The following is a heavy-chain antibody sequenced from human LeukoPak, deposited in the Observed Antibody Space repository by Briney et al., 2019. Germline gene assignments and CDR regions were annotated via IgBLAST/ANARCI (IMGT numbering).Heavy chain of an antibody. Sequence: PGGSLRLSCAASGFTFSSYAMSWVRQAPGKGLEWVSAISGSGGSTYYADSVKGRCTISRDNSKNTLYLQMNSLRAEDTAVYYCATGRPITMIVVYFTWGQGTLVTVSS. D-gene: IGHD3-22*01. CDR2: ISGSGGST. CDR3: ATGRPITMIVVYFT. V-gene: IGHV3-23*01. CDR1: GFTFSSYA. J-gene: IGHJ5*02.